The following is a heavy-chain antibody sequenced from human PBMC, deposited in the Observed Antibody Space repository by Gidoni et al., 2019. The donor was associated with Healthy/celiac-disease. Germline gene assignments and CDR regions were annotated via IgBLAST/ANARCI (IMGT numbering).Heavy chain of an antibody. J-gene: IGHJ6*02. CDR1: RFTFSNAW. V-gene: IGHV3-15*01. D-gene: IGHD6-13*01. CDR2: IKSKTDGGTT. CDR3: TTVTDSSSWYSIGRYYYGMDV. Sequence: EVQLVESGGGLGQPGGSLRLSCAASRFTFSNAWMSWVRPAPGKGLEWVGRIKSKTDGGTTDYAAPVKGRFTISRDDSKNTLYLQMNSLKTEDTAVYYCTTVTDSSSWYSIGRYYYGMDVWGQGTTVTVSS.